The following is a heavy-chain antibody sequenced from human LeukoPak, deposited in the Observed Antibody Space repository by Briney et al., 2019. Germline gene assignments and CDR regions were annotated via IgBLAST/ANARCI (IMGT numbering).Heavy chain of an antibody. D-gene: IGHD1-14*01. J-gene: IGHJ4*02. CDR1: AFTFSSYW. V-gene: IGHV3-7*05. CDR3: ARLSTGHVFDY. Sequence: PGGSLRLSCAASAFTFSSYWMSWVRQAPGKGPEWVANINHDGSEKYYVDSVKGRFTISRDNARNSLYLQMNSLRAEDTAVYYCARLSTGHVFDYWGQGTLVTVSS. CDR2: INHDGSEK.